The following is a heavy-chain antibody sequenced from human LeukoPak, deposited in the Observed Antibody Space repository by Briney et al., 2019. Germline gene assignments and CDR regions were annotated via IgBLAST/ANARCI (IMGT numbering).Heavy chain of an antibody. J-gene: IGHJ4*02. CDR1: GFPFRSYA. D-gene: IGHD3-3*01. CDR2: VIGSGDTT. CDR3: AKSDYSDESGHPSSFEY. V-gene: IGHV3-23*01. Sequence: GGSLRLSCAASGFPFRSYAMSWVRQPPGKGLEWVSGVIGSGDTTYYADSVKGRFTISRDNSKNTLYLQMDSLRAAEAAIYYCAKSDYSDESGHPSSFEYWGQGTLVSVSS.